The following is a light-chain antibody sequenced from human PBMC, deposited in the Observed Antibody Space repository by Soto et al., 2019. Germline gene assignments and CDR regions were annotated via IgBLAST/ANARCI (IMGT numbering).Light chain of an antibody. CDR2: GAS. J-gene: IGKJ1*01. CDR3: QQYVSSPRT. CDR1: QSVTSSY. Sequence: EIVLTQSPGTLSLSPGERATLSCRASQSVTSSYLAWFQQKPGQAPRLLIYGASNRATGIPDRFSGSGSGTDFTLTISRLAPEDFAVYYCQQYVSSPRTFGQGTKVEIK. V-gene: IGKV3-20*01.